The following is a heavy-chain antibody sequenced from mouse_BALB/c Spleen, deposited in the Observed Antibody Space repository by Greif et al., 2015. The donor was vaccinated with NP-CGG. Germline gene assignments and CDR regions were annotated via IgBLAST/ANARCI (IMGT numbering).Heavy chain of an antibody. CDR3: AREAYAMDY. V-gene: IGHV5-9-4*01. CDR1: GFTFSSYA. J-gene: IGHJ4*01. CDR2: ISSGGSYT. Sequence: EVQGVESGGGLVKPGGSLKLSCAASGFTFSSYAMSWVRQSPEKRLEWVAEISSGGSYTYYPDTVTGRFTISRDNAKNTLYLEMSSLRSEDTAMYYCAREAYAMDYWGQGTSVTVSS.